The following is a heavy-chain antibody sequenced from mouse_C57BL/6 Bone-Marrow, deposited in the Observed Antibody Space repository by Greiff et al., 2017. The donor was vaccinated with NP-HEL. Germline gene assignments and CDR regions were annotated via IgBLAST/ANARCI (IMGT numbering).Heavy chain of an antibody. J-gene: IGHJ3*01. CDR3: ARQYGNWVAY. CDR1: GFTFSSYG. V-gene: IGHV5-6*01. D-gene: IGHD2-1*01. CDR2: ISSGGSYT. Sequence: EVKLVESGGDLVKPGGSLKLSCAASGFTFSSYGMSWVRQTPDKRLEWVATISSGGSYTYYPDSVKGRFTISRDNAKNTLYLQMSSLKSEDTAMYYCARQYGNWVAYWGQGTLVTVSA.